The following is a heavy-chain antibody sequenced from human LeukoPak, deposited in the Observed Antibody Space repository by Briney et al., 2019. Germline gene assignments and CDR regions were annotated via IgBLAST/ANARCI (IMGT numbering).Heavy chain of an antibody. CDR3: AKAQRDFVVVVAATRDYYYYGMDV. D-gene: IGHD2-15*01. CDR2: ISGSGGST. J-gene: IGHJ6*02. V-gene: IGHV3-23*01. Sequence: GGSLRLSCAASGFIFSTYAMSWVRQAPGKGLEWVSAISGSGGSTYFADSVKGRFTISRDNSKNTLYLQMNSLRAEDTAVYYCAKAQRDFVVVVAATRDYYYYGMDVWGQGTAVTVSS. CDR1: GFIFSTYA.